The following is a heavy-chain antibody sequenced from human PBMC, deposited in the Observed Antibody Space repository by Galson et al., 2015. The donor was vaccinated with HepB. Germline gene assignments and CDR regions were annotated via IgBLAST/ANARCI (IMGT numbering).Heavy chain of an antibody. CDR1: GFTVSSNY. CDR2: IWYDGSNL. CDR3: AKRRGRMFQFSNHYSYYPMDV. J-gene: IGHJ6*02. Sequence: SLRLSCAASGFTVSSNYMRWVRQAPGKGLEWVAIIWYDGSNLYYGDSVKGRFTISRDNSKSTLFLQMTGVRAEDTAVYYCAKRRGRMFQFSNHYSYYPMDVWGQGTTVTVSS. D-gene: IGHD3-10*02. V-gene: IGHV3-33*06.